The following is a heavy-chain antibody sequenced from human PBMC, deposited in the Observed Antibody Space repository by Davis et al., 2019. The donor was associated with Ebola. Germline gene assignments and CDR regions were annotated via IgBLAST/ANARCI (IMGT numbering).Heavy chain of an antibody. CDR3: ARGGTYYRVNFDY. J-gene: IGHJ4*02. CDR1: GYTFTDYY. D-gene: IGHD3-10*01. V-gene: IGHV1-2*02. CDR2: INPYNGDT. Sequence: ASVKVSCKASGYTFTDYYLHWVRQAPGQGLEWMGWINPYNGDTQYAQDMEGRVIMTADTSTNTGYLELRSLRSDDTAVYFCARGGTYYRVNFDYWGQGTQVIVSS.